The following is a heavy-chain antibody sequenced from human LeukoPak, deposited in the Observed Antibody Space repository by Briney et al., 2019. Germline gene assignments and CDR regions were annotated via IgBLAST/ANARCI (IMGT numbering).Heavy chain of an antibody. CDR3: ARAKDNYRGNDAFDI. V-gene: IGHV4-4*07. CDR2: IYTSGST. J-gene: IGHJ3*02. D-gene: IGHD4/OR15-4a*01. Sequence: SETLSLTCTVASGSISTDYCSWIWQPAVKGLEWIGRIYTSGSTNYNPCLKSRVTMSVDTSKNQFSPKLSSVTAADTAVYYCARAKDNYRGNDAFDIWGQGTMVTVSS. CDR1: SGSISTDY.